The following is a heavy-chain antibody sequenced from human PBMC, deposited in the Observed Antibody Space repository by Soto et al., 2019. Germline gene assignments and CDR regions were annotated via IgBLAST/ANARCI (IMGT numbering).Heavy chain of an antibody. CDR2: IIPIFGTA. Sequence: ASVKVSCKASGDTFSTYTITWVLQAPGQGLEWMGGIIPIFGTANYAQKFQGRVTITADESTSTAYMELSSLRSEDTAVYYCARDSQGSSWSEPQYFDPWGQGTLVTVSS. CDR3: ARDSQGSSWSEPQYFDP. CDR1: GDTFSTYT. J-gene: IGHJ5*02. D-gene: IGHD6-13*01. V-gene: IGHV1-69*13.